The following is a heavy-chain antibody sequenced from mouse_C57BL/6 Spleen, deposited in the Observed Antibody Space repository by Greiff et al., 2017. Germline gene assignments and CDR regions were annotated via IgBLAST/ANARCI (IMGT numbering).Heavy chain of an antibody. V-gene: IGHV1-26*01. J-gene: IGHJ4*01. CDR2: INPNNGGT. D-gene: IGHD1-1*01. Sequence: EVQLQQSGPELVKPGASVKISCKASGYTFTDYYMNWVKQSHGKSLEWIGDINPNNGGTSYNQKFKGKATLTVDKSSSTAYMELRSLTSEDSAVYYCARGPAVRLRYGSSLYYYAMDYWGQGTSVTVSS. CDR1: GYTFTDYY. CDR3: ARGPAVRLRYGSSLYYYAMDY.